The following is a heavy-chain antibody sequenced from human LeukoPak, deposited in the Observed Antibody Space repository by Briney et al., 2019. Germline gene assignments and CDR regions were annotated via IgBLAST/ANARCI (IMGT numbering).Heavy chain of an antibody. CDR2: IIPILSIA. Sequence: GASVKLSCKVSGGTFSSYAFSWVRQPPGQGLEWMGRIIPILSIANYAQKFQGRVTITADKSTSTAYMELSSLRSEDTAVYYRARVAAAAGSYYFDYWGQGTLVTVSS. CDR3: ARVAAAAGSYYFDY. J-gene: IGHJ4*02. V-gene: IGHV1-69*04. CDR1: GGTFSSYA. D-gene: IGHD6-13*01.